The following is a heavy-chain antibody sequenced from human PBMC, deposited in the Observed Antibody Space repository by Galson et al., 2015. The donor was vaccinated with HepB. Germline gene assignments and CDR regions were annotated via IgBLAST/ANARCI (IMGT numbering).Heavy chain of an antibody. J-gene: IGHJ2*01. CDR2: VRQDGSEK. CDR3: ARHSISYRNFEL. Sequence: SLRLSCAASGYSFSSYYMSWVRQAPGKGLEWVAGVRQDGSEKSYVDSVRGRFAIWRDNAKNSLYLQLNNLRAEDTALYFCARHSISYRNFELWGRGALVTVSS. D-gene: IGHD2/OR15-2a*01. V-gene: IGHV3-7*01. CDR1: GYSFSSYY.